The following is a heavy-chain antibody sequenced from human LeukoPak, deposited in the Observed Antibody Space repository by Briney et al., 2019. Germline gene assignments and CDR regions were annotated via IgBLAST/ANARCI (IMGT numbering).Heavy chain of an antibody. V-gene: IGHV3-30*02. Sequence: GGSLRLSCAASGFTFSSYGMHWVRQAPGKGLEWVAFIRYDGSNKYYADSAKGRFTISRDDSKNTLYLQMNSLRAEDTAVYYCAKDLIRASIAAAGTVTHYYMDVWGKGTTVTVSS. CDR1: GFTFSSYG. CDR2: IRYDGSNK. CDR3: AKDLIRASIAAAGTVTHYYMDV. D-gene: IGHD6-13*01. J-gene: IGHJ6*03.